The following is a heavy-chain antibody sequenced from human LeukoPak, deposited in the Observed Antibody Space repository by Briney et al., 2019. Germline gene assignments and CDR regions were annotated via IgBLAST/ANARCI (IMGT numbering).Heavy chain of an antibody. CDR3: AKDYRPHDFWSGLVDY. J-gene: IGHJ4*02. Sequence: PGGSLRLSCAASGFTFSSYGMNWVRQAPGKGLEWVAFIRYDGSKKYSADSVKGRFTISRDNSKNTLYLQMNSLRAEDTAVYYCAKDYRPHDFWSGLVDYWGQGTLVTVSS. D-gene: IGHD3-3*01. CDR1: GFTFSSYG. V-gene: IGHV3-30*02. CDR2: IRYDGSKK.